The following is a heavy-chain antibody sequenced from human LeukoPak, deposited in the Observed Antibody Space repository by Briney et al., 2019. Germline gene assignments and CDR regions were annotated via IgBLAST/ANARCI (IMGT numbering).Heavy chain of an antibody. V-gene: IGHV1-2*06. CDR2: INPNSGGT. D-gene: IGHD2-15*01. J-gene: IGHJ4*02. CDR1: GYTSTGYY. Sequence: ASVKVSCKASGYTSTGYYMHWVRQAPGQGLEWMGRINPNSGGTNYAQKFQGRVTMTRDTSISTAYMELSRLRSDDTAVYYCARERAGLPIDYWGQGTLVTVSS. CDR3: ARERAGLPIDY.